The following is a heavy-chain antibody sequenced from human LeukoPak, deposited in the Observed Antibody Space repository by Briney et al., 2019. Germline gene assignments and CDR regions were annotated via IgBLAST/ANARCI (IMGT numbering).Heavy chain of an antibody. CDR2: MSPNSGDT. J-gene: IGHJ4*02. V-gene: IGHV1-8*01. D-gene: IGHD7-27*01. Sequence: ASVKVSCKASGYTFTTHDISWVRQATGQGLEWLGWMSPNSGDTGYAQKFQGRVTMTSDSSISTAYMELSSLRSEDTAIYYCVRTPPNWGFDYWGQGTPVTISS. CDR1: GYTFTTHD. CDR3: VRTPPNWGFDY.